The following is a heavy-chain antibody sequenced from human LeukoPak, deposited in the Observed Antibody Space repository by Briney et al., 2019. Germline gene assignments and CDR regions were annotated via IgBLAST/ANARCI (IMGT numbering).Heavy chain of an antibody. Sequence: QPGGSLRLSCAASGFTFSSYSMNWDRQAPGKGLEWVSYISSSSSTIYYADSVKGRFTISRDNAKNSLYLQMNSLRAEDTAVYYCARVSDFWSGYTHDYWGQGTLVTVSS. J-gene: IGHJ4*02. CDR2: ISSSSSTI. CDR1: GFTFSSYS. CDR3: ARVSDFWSGYTHDY. D-gene: IGHD3-3*01. V-gene: IGHV3-48*01.